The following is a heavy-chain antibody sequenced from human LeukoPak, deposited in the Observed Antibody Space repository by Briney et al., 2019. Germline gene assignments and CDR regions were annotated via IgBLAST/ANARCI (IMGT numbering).Heavy chain of an antibody. CDR1: GFTFSSYA. CDR3: VAEDIVLMVPIDY. Sequence: PGGSLRLSCSASGFTFSSYAMHWVRQAPGKGLEYVSAISSNGGSTYYADSVKGRFTISRDNSKNTLYLQMSSLRAEDTAVYYCVAEDIVLMVPIDYWGQGTLVTVSS. D-gene: IGHD2-8*01. J-gene: IGHJ4*02. V-gene: IGHV3-64D*09. CDR2: ISSNGGST.